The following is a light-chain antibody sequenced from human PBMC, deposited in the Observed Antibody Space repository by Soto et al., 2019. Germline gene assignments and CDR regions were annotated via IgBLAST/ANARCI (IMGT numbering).Light chain of an antibody. CDR2: EFN. CDR3: RAYPGRSNG. V-gene: IGLV2-8*01. J-gene: IGLJ1*01. Sequence: QSVLTQPPSASGSPGHPVAISCTGTSNDVGGYKYVSWYQQHPGKAPKLLIYEFNKRPSGVPDRFSGSQTGNTASLTFSFLHAEDEADYYCRAYPGRSNGFGTGTEVTIL. CDR1: SNDVGGYKY.